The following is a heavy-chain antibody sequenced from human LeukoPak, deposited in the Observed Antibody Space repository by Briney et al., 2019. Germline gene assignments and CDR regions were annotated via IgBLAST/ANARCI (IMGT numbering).Heavy chain of an antibody. J-gene: IGHJ5*02. CDR2: IYPGDSET. CDR1: GYIFTNHW. V-gene: IGHV5-51*01. D-gene: IGHD2-2*01. CDR3: VRRPYSSTWSNWFDP. Sequence: GESLRISCKGSGYIFTNHWIGWVRHVPGKGLEWMGIIYPGDSETKYSPSFQGQVTISADKSIKTAYLQWSRLKASDSGMYYCVRRPYSSTWSNWFDPWGQGTLVTVSS.